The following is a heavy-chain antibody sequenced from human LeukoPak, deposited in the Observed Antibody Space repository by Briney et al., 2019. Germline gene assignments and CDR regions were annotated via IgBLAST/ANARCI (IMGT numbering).Heavy chain of an antibody. J-gene: IGHJ5*02. V-gene: IGHV1-8*01. CDR2: MNPNSGNT. CDR3: ARKGRYCSSTSCRLFDP. CDR1: GYPFTSYD. Sequence: GSVKVSCKASGYPFTSYDINWVRQATGQGLEWMGWMNPNSGNTGYAQKFQGRVTMTRNTSISTAYMELSSLRSEDTAVYYCARKGRYCSSTSCRLFDPWGQGTLVTVSS. D-gene: IGHD2-2*01.